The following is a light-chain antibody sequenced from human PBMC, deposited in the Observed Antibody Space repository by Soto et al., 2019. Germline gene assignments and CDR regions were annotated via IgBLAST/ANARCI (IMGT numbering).Light chain of an antibody. CDR3: QQYNTWSLIT. CDR2: GAS. J-gene: IGKJ5*01. V-gene: IGKV3-15*01. CDR1: QSIGSN. Sequence: ELVMTQSPATLSVSPGDTATLSCRASQSIGSNVGWYQQKPGQAPRLLIYGASTRATGISARFSGSGSGTEFSLTISSLQSEDLAVYYCQQYNTWSLITFGQGTRLEIK.